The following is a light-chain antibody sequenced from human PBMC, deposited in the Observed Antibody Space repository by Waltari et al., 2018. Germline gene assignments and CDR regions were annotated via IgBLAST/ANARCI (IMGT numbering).Light chain of an antibody. CDR3: QQYNSNHT. CDR1: QTISEW. J-gene: IGKJ2*01. V-gene: IGKV1-5*01. CDR2: DAS. Sequence: DIQMTQSPSTLSASVGDRVTITCRASQTISEWFAWYQQNPGEAPRLLIYDASTLGSGVPSRFSGSGSGTEFNLTITSLQPDDFATYYCQQYNSNHTFGQGTKLDIK.